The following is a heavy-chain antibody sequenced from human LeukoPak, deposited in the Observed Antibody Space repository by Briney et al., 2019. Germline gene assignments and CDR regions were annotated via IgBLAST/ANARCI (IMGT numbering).Heavy chain of an antibody. CDR2: ISSSGSTI. CDR3: ASPPPSYSRGWYQRY. Sequence: GGSLRLSCAASGFTFSSYEMNWVRQAPGKGLEWVSYISSSGSTIYYADSVKGRFTISRDNAKNSLYLQMNSLRAEDAAVYYCASPPPSYSRGWYQRYWGQGTLVTVSS. J-gene: IGHJ4*02. V-gene: IGHV3-48*03. D-gene: IGHD6-19*01. CDR1: GFTFSSYE.